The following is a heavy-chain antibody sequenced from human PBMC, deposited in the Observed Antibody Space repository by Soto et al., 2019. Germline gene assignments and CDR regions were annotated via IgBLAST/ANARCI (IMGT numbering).Heavy chain of an antibody. CDR3: ARGGSNDWQVAFDI. D-gene: IGHD3-9*01. Sequence: SETLSLTCAVYGASLSDNYCNWLRQPPGKGLEWIGEINHSGNTNYNPSLRSRVTISIDTSKNQLSLNLRSVSAADTAVYYCARGGSNDWQVAFDIWGQGAMVTVSS. CDR1: GASLSDNY. J-gene: IGHJ3*02. V-gene: IGHV4-34*01. CDR2: INHSGNT.